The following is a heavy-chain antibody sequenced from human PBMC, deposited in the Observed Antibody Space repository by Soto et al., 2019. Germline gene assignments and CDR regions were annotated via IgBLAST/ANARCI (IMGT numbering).Heavy chain of an antibody. Sequence: VSAKVSCKASGYSFTDYHMHWVRQAPVQGLEWLGRINPKSGGTSTAQKFQGWVTMTRDRSISTFYMELTRLRSDDTAVYFCARGHSTDCSNGVCSFFYNHDMDVWGEGTTVNVSS. D-gene: IGHD2-8*01. V-gene: IGHV1-2*04. CDR2: INPKSGGT. CDR3: ARGHSTDCSNGVCSFFYNHDMDV. CDR1: GYSFTDYH. J-gene: IGHJ6*04.